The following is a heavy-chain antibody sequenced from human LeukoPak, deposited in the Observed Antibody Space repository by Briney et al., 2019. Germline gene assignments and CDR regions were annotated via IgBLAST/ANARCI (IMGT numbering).Heavy chain of an antibody. CDR3: VRGKNSFDI. CDR1: GFSFSSYG. Sequence: QTGGSLRLSCAASGFSFSSYGMHWVRQAPGKGLEWVTFTSYDGSNKYYADSVKGRFTISRDNSKNTLNLQMNSLRAEDTAVYYCVRGKNSFDIWGQGTMVTVSS. V-gene: IGHV3-30*03. D-gene: IGHD4-23*01. CDR2: TSYDGSNK. J-gene: IGHJ3*02.